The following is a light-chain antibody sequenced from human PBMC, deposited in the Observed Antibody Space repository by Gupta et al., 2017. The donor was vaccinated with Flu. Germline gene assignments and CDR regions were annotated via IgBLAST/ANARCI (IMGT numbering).Light chain of an antibody. J-gene: IGKJ2*01. Sequence: PSSLSASVGDRVTITCRANQTVSIYLNWYQQQPGKAPKLLIYGASSLQSGVPSRFSGSGSATDFTLTISSLQPEDFATYYCQQTYSTVSYTFGQGTRLEIK. V-gene: IGKV1-39*01. CDR2: GAS. CDR1: QTVSIY. CDR3: QQTYSTVSYT.